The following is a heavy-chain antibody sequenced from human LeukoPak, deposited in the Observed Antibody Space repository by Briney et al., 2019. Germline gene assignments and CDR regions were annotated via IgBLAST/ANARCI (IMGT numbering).Heavy chain of an antibody. V-gene: IGHV3-30*02. Sequence: GGSLRLSCAASGFTFNNYGMHSVPHAPGKGLECVAFIRYDGNNKYYADSVKGQFTISRDNAKNSLYLQMNSLRAEDTAVYYCARDLTVGPPTDYFDYWGQGTLVTVSS. J-gene: IGHJ4*02. CDR2: IRYDGNNK. CDR3: ARDLTVGPPTDYFDY. CDR1: GFTFNNYG. D-gene: IGHD1-26*01.